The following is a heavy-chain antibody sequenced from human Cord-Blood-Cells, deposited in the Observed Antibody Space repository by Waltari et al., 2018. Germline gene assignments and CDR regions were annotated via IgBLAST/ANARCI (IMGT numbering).Heavy chain of an antibody. J-gene: IGHJ4*02. CDR3: AKVGNYGDYVVDY. V-gene: IGHV3-9*01. CDR1: GFTFADDA. Sequence: EVQLVESGGGLVQPGRSLRLSCAASGFTFADDAMHWVRQAPGKGLEWVSGISWNSGSIGYADSVKGRFTISRDNAKNSLYLQMNSLRAEDTALYYCAKVGNYGDYVVDYWGQGTLVTVSS. CDR2: ISWNSGSI. D-gene: IGHD4-17*01.